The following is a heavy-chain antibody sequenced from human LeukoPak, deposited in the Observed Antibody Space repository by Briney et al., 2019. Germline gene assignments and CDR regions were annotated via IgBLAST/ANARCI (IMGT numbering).Heavy chain of an antibody. CDR2: ISAYNDNT. Sequence: ASVKVSCEASGYSFTRYGITWVRQAPGQGLEWMGWISAYNDNTNYAQKLQGRVTLTTDTSTSTAYMELRSLRSDDTAVYYCAREGYCSGGTCYSTMNWFDPWGQGTLVTVSS. J-gene: IGHJ5*02. CDR3: AREGYCSGGTCYSTMNWFDP. D-gene: IGHD2-15*01. CDR1: GYSFTRYG. V-gene: IGHV1-18*01.